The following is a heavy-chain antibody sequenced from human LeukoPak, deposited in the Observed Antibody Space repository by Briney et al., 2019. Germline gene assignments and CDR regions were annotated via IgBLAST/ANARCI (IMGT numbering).Heavy chain of an antibody. J-gene: IGHJ4*02. CDR2: IIIDLGTT. V-gene: IGHV1-69*13. CDR3: VSNLPGGINFSYDY. D-gene: IGHD3-3*01. Sequence: ASVKVSCKASGGTFSTSSISWVRQAPGQGLECMGGIIIDLGTTNYARKFRGRVTITADESTTTAYMELNNLRTEDTAVYYCVSNLPGGINFSYDYWGQGTLVIVSS. CDR1: GGTFSTSS.